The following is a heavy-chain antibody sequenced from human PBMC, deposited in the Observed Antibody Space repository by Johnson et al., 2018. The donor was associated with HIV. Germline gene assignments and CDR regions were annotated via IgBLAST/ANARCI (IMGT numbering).Heavy chain of an antibody. V-gene: IGHV3-9*01. CDR3: AKGEQVWSVASAFDI. J-gene: IGHJ3*02. Sequence: VQLVESGGGLVQPGRSLRLSCAASGFTFDDYAMHWVRQAPGKGLEWVSGISWNSGSIGYADSVKGRFTISRDNAKNSLYLQMNSLRAEDTALYYCAKGEQVWSVASAFDIWGQGTMVTVSS. CDR2: ISWNSGSI. D-gene: IGHD5-18*01. CDR1: GFTFDDYA.